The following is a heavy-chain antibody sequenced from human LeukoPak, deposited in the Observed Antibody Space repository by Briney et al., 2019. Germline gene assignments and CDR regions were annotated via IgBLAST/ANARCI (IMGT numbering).Heavy chain of an antibody. J-gene: IGHJ6*03. CDR3: ARGVFYDFWSGPQNYYYYMDV. CDR1: GGSISSYY. V-gene: IGHV4-4*07. D-gene: IGHD3-3*01. CDR2: IYTSGST. Sequence: PSETLSLTCTVSGGSISSYYWSWIRQPAGKGLEWIGRIYTSGSTNYNPSLKSRVTMSVDTSKNQFSLKLSSVTAADTAVYYCARGVFYDFWSGPQNYYYYMDVWGKGTTVTVSS.